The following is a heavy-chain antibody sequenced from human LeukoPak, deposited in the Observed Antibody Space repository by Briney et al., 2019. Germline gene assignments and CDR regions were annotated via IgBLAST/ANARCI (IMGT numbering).Heavy chain of an antibody. CDR1: GYSISSGYY. Sequence: PSETLSLTCTVSGYSISSGYYWGWIRQPPGQGLEWIGSIYHSGSTYYSPSLKSRVTISVDTSKNQFSLKLSSVTAADTAVYYCARATQITFGGVIVRQGGWFDPWGQGTLVTVSS. J-gene: IGHJ5*02. CDR2: IYHSGST. D-gene: IGHD3-16*02. CDR3: ARATQITFGGVIVRQGGWFDP. V-gene: IGHV4-38-2*02.